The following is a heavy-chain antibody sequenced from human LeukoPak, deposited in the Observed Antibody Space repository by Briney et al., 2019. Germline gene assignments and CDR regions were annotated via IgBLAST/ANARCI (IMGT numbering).Heavy chain of an antibody. D-gene: IGHD3-3*01. CDR1: GFTVTSSH. V-gene: IGHV3-53*01. CDR2: IYSGGTT. CDR3: AKDTRTISCLDY. Sequence: GGSLRLSCAASGFTVTSSHMSWVRQAPGKGLEWVSVIYSGGTTYYADSVKGRFTISRDNSKHTLYLQMNSLRAEDTAVYYCAKDTRTISCLDYWGQGTLVIVSS. J-gene: IGHJ4*02.